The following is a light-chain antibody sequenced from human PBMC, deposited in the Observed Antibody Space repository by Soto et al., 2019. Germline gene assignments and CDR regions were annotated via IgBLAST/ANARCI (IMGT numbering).Light chain of an antibody. CDR3: QSYDSSLSGSV. J-gene: IGLJ1*01. CDR1: SSNIGAPYD. V-gene: IGLV1-40*01. CDR2: GNG. Sequence: QAVVTQPPSVSGAPGQRVTISCTGSSSNIGAPYDVHWYQQLPGTGPKLLIYGNGNRPSGVPDRFSGFKSGSSASLAISGVQAEDEGDYYCQSYDSSLSGSVFGAGTKLTVL.